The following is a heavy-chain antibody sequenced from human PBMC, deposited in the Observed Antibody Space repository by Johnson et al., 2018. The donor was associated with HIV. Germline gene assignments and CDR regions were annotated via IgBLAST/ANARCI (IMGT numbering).Heavy chain of an antibody. CDR1: GFTFSDYY. CDR3: AIEGGQWLVLVDAFDI. CDR2: ISSSGSTI. V-gene: IGHV3-11*04. Sequence: QMLLVESGGGLVKPGGSLRLSCAASGFTFSDYYMSWIRQAPGKGLEWVSYISSSGSTIYYADSVKGRFPISRDNSKNTLYLQMNSLRAEDTAVYYCAIEGGQWLVLVDAFDIWGQGTMVTVSS. D-gene: IGHD6-19*01. J-gene: IGHJ3*02.